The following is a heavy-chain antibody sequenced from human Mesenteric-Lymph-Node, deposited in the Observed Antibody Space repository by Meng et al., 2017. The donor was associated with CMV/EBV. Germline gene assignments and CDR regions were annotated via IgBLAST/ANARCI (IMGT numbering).Heavy chain of an antibody. CDR2: INPKSGGT. Sequence: VSCKASGYTFTGYYMHWVRQAPGQGLEWMGWINPKSGGTNYAQKFQGRVTMTRDTSISTAYMELSRLRSDDTAVYYCARDIGGNADYWGQGTLVTVSS. V-gene: IGHV1-2*02. CDR1: GYTFTGYY. D-gene: IGHD4-23*01. J-gene: IGHJ4*02. CDR3: ARDIGGNADY.